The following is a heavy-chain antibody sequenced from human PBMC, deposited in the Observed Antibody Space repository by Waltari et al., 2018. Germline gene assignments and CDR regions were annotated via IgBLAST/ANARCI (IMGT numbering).Heavy chain of an antibody. V-gene: IGHV3-43D*03. CDR2: ISWDGGST. D-gene: IGHD3-10*01. Sequence: EVQLVESGGVVVQPGGSLRLSCAASGFTFDDYAMHWVRQAPGKGLEWVSRISWDGGSTYYADSVKGRFTISRDNSKNSLYLQMNSLRAEDTALYYCAKEKRTGNYYYYMDVWGKGTTVTVSS. J-gene: IGHJ6*03. CDR1: GFTFDDYA. CDR3: AKEKRTGNYYYYMDV.